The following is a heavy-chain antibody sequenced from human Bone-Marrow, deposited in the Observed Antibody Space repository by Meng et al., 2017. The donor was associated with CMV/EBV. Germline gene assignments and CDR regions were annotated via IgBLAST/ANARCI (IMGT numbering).Heavy chain of an antibody. CDR1: GYSFINNG. V-gene: IGHV1-2*02. Sequence: ASVKVSCKASGYSFINNGISWVRQAPGQGLEWMGWINPASGGTNYAQKFQGRVTMTRDTSVNTAYMELSRLTSDDTAVYYCASPHDRHNSGWYVAGGFDFWGQGTLVTVSS. CDR3: ASPHDRHNSGWYVAGGFDF. J-gene: IGHJ4*02. D-gene: IGHD6-19*01. CDR2: INPASGGT.